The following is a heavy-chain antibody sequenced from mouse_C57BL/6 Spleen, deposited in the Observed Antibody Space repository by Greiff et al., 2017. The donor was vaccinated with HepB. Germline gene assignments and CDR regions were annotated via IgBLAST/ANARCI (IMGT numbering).Heavy chain of an antibody. CDR2: IDPSDSYT. J-gene: IGHJ4*01. CDR3: ALHGNYDAMDY. D-gene: IGHD2-1*01. Sequence: QVQLKQPGAELVMPGASVKLSCKASGYTFTSYWMHWVKQRPGQGLEWIGEIDPSDSYTNYNQKFKGKSTLTVDKSSSTAYMQLSSLTSEDSAVYYCALHGNYDAMDYWGQGTSVTVSS. V-gene: IGHV1-69*01. CDR1: GYTFTSYW.